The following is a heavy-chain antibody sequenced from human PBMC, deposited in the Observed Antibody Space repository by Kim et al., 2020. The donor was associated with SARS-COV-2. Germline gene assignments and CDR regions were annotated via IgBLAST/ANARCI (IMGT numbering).Heavy chain of an antibody. CDR1: GFTFSSYA. CDR3: AKDQGWGSGLPYYFDY. Sequence: GGSLRLSCAASGFTFSSYAMSWVRQAPGKGLEWVSAISGSGGSTYYADSVKGRFTISRDNSKNTLYLQMNSLRAEDTAVYYCAKDQGWGSGLPYYFDYWGQGTLVTVSS. CDR2: ISGSGGST. J-gene: IGHJ4*02. D-gene: IGHD3-10*01. V-gene: IGHV3-23*01.